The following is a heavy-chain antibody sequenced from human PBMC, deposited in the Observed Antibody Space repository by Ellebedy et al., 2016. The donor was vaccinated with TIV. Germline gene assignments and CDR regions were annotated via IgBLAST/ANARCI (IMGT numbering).Heavy chain of an antibody. CDR2: ISGATGST. V-gene: IGHV3-23*01. J-gene: IGHJ4*02. D-gene: IGHD1-26*01. CDR3: AKGSGSYYVTSYFDS. Sequence: GESLKISCTASGFTFSTHAMTWLRQPTGKGLEWVSGISGATGSTNYAESVKGRFTISRDTSKNTLYLQMNSLRAENTAVYYCAKGSGSYYVTSYFDSWGQGTLVTVSS. CDR1: GFTFSTHA.